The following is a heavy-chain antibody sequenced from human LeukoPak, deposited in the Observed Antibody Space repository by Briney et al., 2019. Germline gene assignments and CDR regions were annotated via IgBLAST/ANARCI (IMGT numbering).Heavy chain of an antibody. D-gene: IGHD3-10*01. CDR1: GGSISSHY. J-gene: IGHJ4*02. CDR3: ARETGWFGELMFDY. V-gene: IGHV4-59*11. CDR2: IYYSGST. Sequence: PSETLSLTCTVSGGSISSHYWSWIRQPPGKGLEWIGYIYYSGSTNYNPSLKSRVTISVDTSKNQFSLKLSSVTAADTAVYYCARETGWFGELMFDYWGQGTLVTVSS.